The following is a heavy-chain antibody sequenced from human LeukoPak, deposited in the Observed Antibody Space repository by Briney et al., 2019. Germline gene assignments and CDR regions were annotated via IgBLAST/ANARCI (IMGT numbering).Heavy chain of an antibody. Sequence: HPGGSLRLSCAASGFTFDDYAMHWVRQAPGKGLEWVSGRNSGSIGYADSVKGRFTISRDNSKNTLYPQMNSLRAEDTAVYYCAKIYYDSLYGHFDYWGQGTLVTVSS. CDR2: RNSGSI. D-gene: IGHD3-22*01. J-gene: IGHJ4*02. CDR3: AKIYYDSLYGHFDY. CDR1: GFTFDDYA. V-gene: IGHV3-9*01.